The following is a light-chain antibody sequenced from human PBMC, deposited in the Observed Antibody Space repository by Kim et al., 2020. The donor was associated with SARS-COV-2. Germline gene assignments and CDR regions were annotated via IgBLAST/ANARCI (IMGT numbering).Light chain of an antibody. CDR1: QSISSY. V-gene: IGKV1-39*01. CDR2: AAS. J-gene: IGKJ1*01. Sequence: DIQMTQSPSSLSASAGDRVTITCRASQSISSYLNWYQQKPGKAPKLLIYAASSLQSGVPSRFSGSGSGTDFTLTISSLQPVDFATYYCQQSYSTPWKFGQGTKVDIK. CDR3: QQSYSTPWK.